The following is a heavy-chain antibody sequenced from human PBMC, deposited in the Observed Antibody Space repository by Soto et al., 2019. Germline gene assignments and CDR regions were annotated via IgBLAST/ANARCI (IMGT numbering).Heavy chain of an antibody. Sequence: EVQLVESGGGLVKPGGSLRLSCAASGFTFRSYSMNWVRQAPGNGLEWVSSISSGGFSINYADSVKGRFSISRDNAQNALHLQLNNLIAEDTAVSYSASTVSSNIDGMDGWGQGNTVTVSS. J-gene: IGHJ6*02. V-gene: IGHV3-21*01. CDR3: ASTVSSNIDGMDG. D-gene: IGHD6-6*01. CDR2: ISSGGFSI. CDR1: GFTFRSYS.